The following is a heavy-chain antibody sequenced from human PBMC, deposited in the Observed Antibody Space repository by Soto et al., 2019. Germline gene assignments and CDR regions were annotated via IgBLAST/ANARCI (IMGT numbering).Heavy chain of an antibody. CDR2: INHSGST. CDR3: ANRRTYCSGGSCYPMNNWFDP. Sequence: QVQLQQWGAGLLKPSETLSLTCAVYGGSFSGYYWNWIRQPPGKGLEWIGEINHSGSTNYNPSLKSRVTMTVDTSKNQFSLKLNSVTAADTAVYYCANRRTYCSGGSCYPMNNWFDPWGQGTLVTVSS. V-gene: IGHV4-34*01. D-gene: IGHD2-15*01. J-gene: IGHJ5*02. CDR1: GGSFSGYY.